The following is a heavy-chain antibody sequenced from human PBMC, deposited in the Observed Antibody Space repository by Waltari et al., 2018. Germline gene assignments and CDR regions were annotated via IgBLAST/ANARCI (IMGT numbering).Heavy chain of an antibody. J-gene: IGHJ5*02. V-gene: IGHV3-73*01. CDR3: TTGDDYGYYYTGRFDV. Sequence: KYNNYATEYAASVKGRFTISRDDSKNTLYLQMSSLKTEDTAVYYCTTGDDYGYYYTGRFDVWGPGVLVTVSS. D-gene: IGHD4-17*01. CDR2: KYNNYAT.